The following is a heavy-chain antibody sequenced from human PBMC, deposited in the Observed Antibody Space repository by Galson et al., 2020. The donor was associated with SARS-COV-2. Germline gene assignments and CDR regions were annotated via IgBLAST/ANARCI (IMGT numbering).Heavy chain of an antibody. J-gene: IGHJ4*02. CDR3: AKGPSSELRYFDWLLVFDY. CDR2: ISWDGGST. CDR1: GFTFDDYT. D-gene: IGHD3-9*01. Sequence: GGSLRLSCAASGFTFDDYTMHWVRQAPGKGLEWVSLISWDGGSTYYADSAKGRFTISRDNSKNSLYLQMNSLRTEDTALYYCAKGPSSELRYFDWLLVFDYWGQGTLVTVSS. V-gene: IGHV3-43*01.